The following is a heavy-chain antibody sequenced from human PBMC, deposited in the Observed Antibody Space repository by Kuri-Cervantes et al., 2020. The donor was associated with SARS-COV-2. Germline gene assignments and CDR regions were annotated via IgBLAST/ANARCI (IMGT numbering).Heavy chain of an antibody. J-gene: IGHJ5*02. D-gene: IGHD3-9*01. V-gene: IGHV3-7*03. CDR1: GFTFSSYW. CDR2: IKQDGSEK. Sequence: GESLKISCAASGFTFSSYWMSWVRQAPGKGLEWVANIKQDGSEKYYVDSVKGRFTISRDNAKNSLYLQMNSLRAEDTAVYYCARAYQYLGWWFDPWGQGTLVTVSS. CDR3: ARAYQYLGWWFDP.